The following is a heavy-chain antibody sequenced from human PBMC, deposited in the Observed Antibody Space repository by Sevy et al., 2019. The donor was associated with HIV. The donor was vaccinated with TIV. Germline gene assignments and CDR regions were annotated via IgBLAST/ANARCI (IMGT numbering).Heavy chain of an antibody. J-gene: IGHJ4*02. CDR1: GFSLSTSGVG. Sequence: SGPTLVNPTQTLTLTCTFSGFSLSTSGVGVGWIRQPPGKALEWLALIYWDDDKRYSPSLKSRLTITKDTSQNQVVLTMTIMDPLDTATYYCAHSPVYTAMGTLRGWDYWGQGTLVTVSS. CDR2: IYWDDDK. CDR3: AHSPVYTAMGTLRGWDY. V-gene: IGHV2-5*02. D-gene: IGHD5-18*01.